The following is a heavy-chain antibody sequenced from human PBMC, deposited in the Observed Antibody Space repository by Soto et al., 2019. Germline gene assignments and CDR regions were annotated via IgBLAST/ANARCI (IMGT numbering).Heavy chain of an antibody. CDR2: IYYSGST. V-gene: IGHV4-59*01. D-gene: IGHD2-15*01. CDR3: ARGRDDCSGGSCYFRSFDY. CDR1: GGSISSYY. J-gene: IGHJ4*02. Sequence: SETLSLTCTVSGGSISSYYWSWIRQPPEKGLEWIGYIYYSGSTNYNPSLKSRVTISVDTSKNQFSLKLSSVTAADTAVYYCARGRDDCSGGSCYFRSFDYWGQGTLVTVSS.